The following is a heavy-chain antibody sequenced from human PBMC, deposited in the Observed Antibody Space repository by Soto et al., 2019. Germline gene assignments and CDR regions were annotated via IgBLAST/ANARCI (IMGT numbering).Heavy chain of an antibody. Sequence: ASVKVSCKASGYTFTGYYMHWVRQAPGQGLEWMGWINPNSGGTNYAQKFQGRVTMTRDTSISTAYMELSRLRSDDTAVYYCARYKGDTGTIFGVVINWFDPWGQGTLGTVSS. CDR2: INPNSGGT. J-gene: IGHJ5*02. CDR3: ARYKGDTGTIFGVVINWFDP. CDR1: GYTFTGYY. V-gene: IGHV1-2*02. D-gene: IGHD3-3*01.